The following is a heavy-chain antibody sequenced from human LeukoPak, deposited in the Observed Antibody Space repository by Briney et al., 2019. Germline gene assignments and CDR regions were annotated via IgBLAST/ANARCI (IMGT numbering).Heavy chain of an antibody. Sequence: SETLSLTCTVSGGSISSYYWSWIRQPPGKGLEWIGYIYYSGSTNYNPSLKSRVTISVDTSKNQFSLKLSSVTAADTPVYYCARDSSGLDPWGQGTLVTVSS. CDR2: IYYSGST. CDR3: ARDSSGLDP. D-gene: IGHD6-25*01. V-gene: IGHV4-59*01. J-gene: IGHJ5*02. CDR1: GGSISSYY.